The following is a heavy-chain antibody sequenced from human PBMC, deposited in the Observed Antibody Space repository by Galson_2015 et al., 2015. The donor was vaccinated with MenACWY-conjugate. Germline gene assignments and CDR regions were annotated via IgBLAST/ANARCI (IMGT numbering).Heavy chain of an antibody. V-gene: IGHV4-39*01. CDR3: ARLPTWGSSFGYFDY. J-gene: IGHJ4*02. CDR1: GGSIYSIDYW. Sequence: SETLSLTCSVSGGSIYSIDYWWAWIRQPPGKGLEWIASIHHSETTHYNPSLKSRVSIPVDTSKNQFSLILNSVSAADTAVYYCARLPTWGSSFGYFDYWGQGILVAVSS. D-gene: IGHD7-27*01. CDR2: IHHSETT.